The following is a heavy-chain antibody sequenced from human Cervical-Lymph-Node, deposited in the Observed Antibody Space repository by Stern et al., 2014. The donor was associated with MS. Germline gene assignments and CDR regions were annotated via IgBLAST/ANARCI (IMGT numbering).Heavy chain of an antibody. Sequence: EVQLVESGGGLVQPGGSLRLSCAASGFTVSDDYMSWVRQAPGKGLEWVSLMSTDGNTYYADSVKGRFTFSRDDSKNTLFLQMNRLRAEDTAVYHCARESLTTIYGLDVWGQGATVTVSS. J-gene: IGHJ6*02. D-gene: IGHD1-14*01. V-gene: IGHV3-66*02. CDR1: GFTVSDDY. CDR2: MSTDGNT. CDR3: ARESLTTIYGLDV.